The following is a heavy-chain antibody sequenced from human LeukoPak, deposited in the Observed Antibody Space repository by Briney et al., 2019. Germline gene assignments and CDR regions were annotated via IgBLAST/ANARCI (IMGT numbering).Heavy chain of an antibody. CDR2: IYDSGSP. CDR1: GASISIYS. J-gene: IGHJ3*02. CDR3: AKLNRYCNSASCYEAFDI. V-gene: IGHV4-59*03. D-gene: IGHD2-2*01. Sequence: SETLSLTCTVSGASISIYSWSWLRQPPGQGLEWIGYIYDSGSPNYNPSLKSRVSMSVDASRNQFSLKVNSVTVADTAVYYCAKLNRYCNSASCYEAFDIWGRGTMVTVSS.